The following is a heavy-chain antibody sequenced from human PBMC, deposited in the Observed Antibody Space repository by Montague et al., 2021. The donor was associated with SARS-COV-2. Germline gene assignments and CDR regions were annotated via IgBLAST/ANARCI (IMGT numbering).Heavy chain of an antibody. CDR3: ARLESTRGVIIRGAFHI. Sequence: SETLSLTCSVSGDSINNSRYYWGWIRQPPGKGLEWIGTIYYSGSAYYNPSLKSRVTISVDTSKDQFSLKLGSVTATDTAVYYCARLESTRGVIIRGAFHIWGQGTKVTVSS. CDR2: IYYSGSA. J-gene: IGHJ3*02. CDR1: GDSINNSRYY. V-gene: IGHV4-39*01. D-gene: IGHD3-10*01.